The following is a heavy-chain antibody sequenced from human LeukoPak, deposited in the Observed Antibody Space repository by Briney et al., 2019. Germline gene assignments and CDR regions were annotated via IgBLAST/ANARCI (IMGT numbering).Heavy chain of an antibody. D-gene: IGHD4-17*01. CDR2: MNPNSGNT. Sequence: ASVKVSCKAPGYTFTSYDINWVRQATGQGLEWMGWMNPNSGNTGYAQKFQGRVTITRNTSISTAYMELSSLRSEDTAVYYCARGGYGDYLVDPWGQGTLVTVSS. J-gene: IGHJ5*02. V-gene: IGHV1-8*03. CDR1: GYTFTSYD. CDR3: ARGGYGDYLVDP.